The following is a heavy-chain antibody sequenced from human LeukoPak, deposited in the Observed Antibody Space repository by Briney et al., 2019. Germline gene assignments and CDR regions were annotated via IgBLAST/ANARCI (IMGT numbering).Heavy chain of an antibody. V-gene: IGHV1-2*04. CDR2: INPNSGGT. J-gene: IGHJ3*02. CDR3: ARALYYGSGRGTRPAFDI. Sequence: HWASVKVSCTASGYTFTSYAMHWVRQAPGQGLEWMGWINPNSGGTNYAQKFQGWVTMTRDTSISTAYMELSRLRSDDTAVYYCARALYYGSGRGTRPAFDIWGQGTMVTVSS. CDR1: GYTFTSYA. D-gene: IGHD3-10*01.